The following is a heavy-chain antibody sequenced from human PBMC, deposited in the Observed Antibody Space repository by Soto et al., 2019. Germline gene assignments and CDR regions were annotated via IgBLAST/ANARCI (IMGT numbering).Heavy chain of an antibody. D-gene: IGHD4-17*01. Sequence: GGSLRLSCAASGFTFRNYAMNWVRQAPGKGLEWVSYISDIGSSIFYADTVKGRFTISRDNSKNTLYLQMNSLRAEDTAVYYCAKGPHDYGDYFPYWYFDLWGRGTLVTVSS. V-gene: IGHV3-23*01. J-gene: IGHJ2*01. CDR1: GFTFRNYA. CDR3: AKGPHDYGDYFPYWYFDL. CDR2: ISDIGSSI.